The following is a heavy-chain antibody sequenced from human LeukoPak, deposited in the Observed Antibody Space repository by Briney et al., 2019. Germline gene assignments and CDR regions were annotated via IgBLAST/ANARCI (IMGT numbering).Heavy chain of an antibody. J-gene: IGHJ6*02. V-gene: IGHV3-7*03. Sequence: GGSLRLSCAASGFTFNYYWMSWVRQTPGKGLEWLANIKPDGSEKYYVDSVRGRFTISRDNAKSSVHLQMNGLRAEDTAVYYCARDGHYFAMDVWGQGTTVTVSS. CDR2: IKPDGSEK. CDR1: GFTFNYYW. CDR3: ARDGHYFAMDV.